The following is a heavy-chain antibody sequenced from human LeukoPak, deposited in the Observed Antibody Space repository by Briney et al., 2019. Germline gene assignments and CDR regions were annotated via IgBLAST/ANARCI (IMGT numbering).Heavy chain of an antibody. CDR2: IYYSGST. J-gene: IGHJ1*01. V-gene: IGHV4-39*01. Sequence: PSETLSLTCTVSGGSISSSSYYWGWIRQPPGKGLEWIGSIYYSGSTYYNPSLKSRVTISVDTSKNQFSLKLSSVTAADTAVYYCARGRGNWGSEHWGQGTLVTVSS. CDR1: GGSISSSSYY. CDR3: ARGRGNWGSEH. D-gene: IGHD7-27*01.